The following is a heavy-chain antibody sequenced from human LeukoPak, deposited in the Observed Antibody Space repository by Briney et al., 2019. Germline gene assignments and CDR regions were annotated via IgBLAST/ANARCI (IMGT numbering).Heavy chain of an antibody. Sequence: GGSLRLSCGVSGFTFSTYSMIWVRQSPGKGLQWVANMKKDGSESKYVDSVKGRFTILRDNAKNSLYLQMNNVRAEDTGVYYCGRHRAGSGTYFIDHWGQGTLVSVSS. J-gene: IGHJ4*02. CDR2: MKKDGSES. V-gene: IGHV3-7*01. CDR3: GRHRAGSGTYFIDH. CDR1: GFTFSTYS. D-gene: IGHD3-10*01.